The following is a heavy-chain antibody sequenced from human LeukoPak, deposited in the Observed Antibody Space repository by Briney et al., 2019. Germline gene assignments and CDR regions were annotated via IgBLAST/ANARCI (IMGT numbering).Heavy chain of an antibody. J-gene: IGHJ4*02. Sequence: GGSLRLSCAASGFTFAGSWMSWVRQAPGKGLEWVANIKGDGSAQYYLGSVKGRFTISRDNAKNSLNLQMNSLRAEDTAVYYCAPTSNAPGNYGGQGTLATVSS. CDR3: APTSNAPGNY. CDR2: IKGDGSAQ. CDR1: GFTFAGSW. D-gene: IGHD2-2*01. V-gene: IGHV3-7*01.